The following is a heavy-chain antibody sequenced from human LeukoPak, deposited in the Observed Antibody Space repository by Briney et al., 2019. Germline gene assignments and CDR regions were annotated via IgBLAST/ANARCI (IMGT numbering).Heavy chain of an antibody. CDR2: IYYSGST. CDR1: GGSISSSSYY. V-gene: IGHV4-39*01. D-gene: IGHD3/OR15-3a*01. Sequence: NTSETLSLTCTVSGGSISSSSYYWGWIRQPPGKGLEWIGSIYYSGSTYYNASLKSQVSISIDTSKNQFSLKLTSVTAADTAVYYCARQTGSGLFILPGGQGTLVTVSS. J-gene: IGHJ4*02. CDR3: ARQTGSGLFILP.